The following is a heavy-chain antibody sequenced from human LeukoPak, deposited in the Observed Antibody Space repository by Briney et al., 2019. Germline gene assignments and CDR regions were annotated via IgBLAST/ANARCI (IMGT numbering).Heavy chain of an antibody. CDR3: AIQPSKHLVRGYWFDP. CDR2: IYYSGST. V-gene: IGHV4-39*01. J-gene: IGHJ5*02. CDR1: GGSISSSSYY. Sequence: SETLSLTCTVSGGSISSSSYYWGWIRQPPGKGLEWIGSIYYSGSTYYNPSLKSRVTISVDTSKNQFSLKLSSVTAADTAVYYCAIQPSKHLVRGYWFDPWGQGTLVTVSS. D-gene: IGHD6-6*01.